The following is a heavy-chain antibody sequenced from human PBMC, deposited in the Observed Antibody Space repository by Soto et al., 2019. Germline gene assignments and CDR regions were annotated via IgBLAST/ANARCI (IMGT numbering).Heavy chain of an antibody. CDR2: INAGNGNT. V-gene: IGHV1-3*01. Sequence: QVQLVQSGAEVKKPGASVKVSCKASGYTFTSYAMHWVRQAPGQRLEWMGWINAGNGNTKYSQKFQGRVTITRDTPASTAYMELSSLRSEDTAVYYCARAGVRGGTQSQWFDPWGQGTLVTVSS. CDR1: GYTFTSYA. D-gene: IGHD3-10*01. CDR3: ARAGVRGGTQSQWFDP. J-gene: IGHJ5*02.